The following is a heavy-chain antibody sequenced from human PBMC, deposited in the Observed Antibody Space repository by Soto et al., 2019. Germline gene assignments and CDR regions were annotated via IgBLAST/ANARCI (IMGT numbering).Heavy chain of an antibody. J-gene: IGHJ6*03. V-gene: IGHV1-24*01. D-gene: IGHD6-6*01. Sequence: ASVKVSCKVSGYTLTELSMHWVRQAPGKGLEWMGGFDPEDGETIYAQKFQGRVTMTEDTSTDIAYMELSSLRSGDTAVYYCATNGEYSSSRYYMDVWGKGTTVTVSS. CDR1: GYTLTELS. CDR2: FDPEDGET. CDR3: ATNGEYSSSRYYMDV.